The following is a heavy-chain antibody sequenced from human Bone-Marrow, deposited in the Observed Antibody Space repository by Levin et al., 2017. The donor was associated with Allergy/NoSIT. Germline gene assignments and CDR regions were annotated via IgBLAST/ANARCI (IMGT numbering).Heavy chain of an antibody. CDR1: GFTFSSYA. CDR3: AVHLGGAGTGDDAFDI. D-gene: IGHD6-19*01. V-gene: IGHV3-23*01. CDR2: ISGSGGST. Sequence: GESLKISCAASGFTFSSYAMSWVRQAPGKGLEWVSAISGSGGSTYYADSVKGRFTISRDNSKNTLYLQMNSLRAEDTAVYYCAVHLGGAGTGDDAFDIWGQGTMVTVSS. J-gene: IGHJ3*02.